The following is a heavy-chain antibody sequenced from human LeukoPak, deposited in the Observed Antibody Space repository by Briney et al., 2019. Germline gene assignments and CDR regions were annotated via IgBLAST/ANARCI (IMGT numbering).Heavy chain of an antibody. D-gene: IGHD6-13*01. V-gene: IGHV1-2*02. Sequence: ASVKVSCKASGYTFTGYYMHWVRQAPGQGLEWMGWINPNSGGTNYAQKFQGRVTMTRDTSISTAYMELSRLRSDDTAVYYCARRTRQQLATNDAFDIWGQGTMVTVSS. CDR2: INPNSGGT. J-gene: IGHJ3*02. CDR1: GYTFTGYY. CDR3: ARRTRQQLATNDAFDI.